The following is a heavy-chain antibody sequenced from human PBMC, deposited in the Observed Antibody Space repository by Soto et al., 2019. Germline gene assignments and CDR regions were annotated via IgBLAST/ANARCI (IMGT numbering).Heavy chain of an antibody. D-gene: IGHD3-22*01. V-gene: IGHV2-5*02. Sequence: QITLKESGPTLVKPTQTLTLTCSFSGFSLSTSGVAAGWIRQRPGKGLEWLALVYWDDDKRYSPSLRDRLNSTKDTTKTQFVRTMTNMDPADKATDYCAHSQGYRRLGGVIGAHWVDHWGQGIMVTVSA. J-gene: IGHJ5*02. CDR2: VYWDDDK. CDR3: AHSQGYRRLGGVIGAHWVDH. CDR1: GFSLSTSGVA.